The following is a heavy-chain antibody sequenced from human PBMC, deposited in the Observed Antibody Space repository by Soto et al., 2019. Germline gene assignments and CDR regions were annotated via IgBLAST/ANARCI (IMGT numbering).Heavy chain of an antibody. J-gene: IGHJ4*02. CDR1: GFTFSNYG. Sequence: GGSLRLSCVGSGFTFSNYGMHWVRQPPGKGLEWVALISDDGDKRYYADSVRGRLIISRDNSKDTLYLQMNSLGPDDTAVYFCAKARVRIVGANSFDYWGQGTPVTVPQ. D-gene: IGHD1-26*01. V-gene: IGHV3-30*18. CDR2: ISDDGDKR. CDR3: AKARVRIVGANSFDY.